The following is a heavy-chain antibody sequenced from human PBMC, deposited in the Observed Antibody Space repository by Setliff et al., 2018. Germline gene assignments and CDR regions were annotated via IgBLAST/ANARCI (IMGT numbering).Heavy chain of an antibody. Sequence: LSLTCTVSGDSISSGDYFWSWIRQPPGKGLEWIAYIYHSGSAYYNPSLKSRVTMSVDTSKNQFSLKLSSVTAADTAVYYCARKRISALSGAFDMWGQGTMVTVSS. V-gene: IGHV4-30-4*08. J-gene: IGHJ3*02. CDR3: ARKRISALSGAFDM. CDR1: GDSISSGDYF. D-gene: IGHD2-15*01. CDR2: IYHSGSA.